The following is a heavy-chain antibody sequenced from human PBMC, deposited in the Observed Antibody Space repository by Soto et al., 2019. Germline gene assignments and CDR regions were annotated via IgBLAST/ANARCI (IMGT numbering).Heavy chain of an antibody. CDR1: AVSFSVYY. CDR2: INHSGST. D-gene: IGHD4-17*01. V-gene: IGHV4-34*01. Sequence: SEALSLTCALSAVSFSVYYWKRIRQPPGKGLEWIGEINHSGSTNYNPSLKSRVTISVDTSKNQFSLKLSSVTAADTAVYYCARGRRTTVNYYYYYYLDVWGKGTTVS. CDR3: ARGRRTTVNYYYYYYLDV. J-gene: IGHJ6*03.